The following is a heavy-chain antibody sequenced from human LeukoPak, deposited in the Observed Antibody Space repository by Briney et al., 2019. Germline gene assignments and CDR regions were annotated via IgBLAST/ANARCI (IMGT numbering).Heavy chain of an antibody. D-gene: IGHD5-18*01. CDR1: GLTFSDYY. CDR2: ISSSSSYT. V-gene: IGHV3-11*06. Sequence: GGSLRLSCAASGLTFSDYYMSWIRQAPGKGLEWVSYISSSSSYTNYADSVKGRFTISRDNAKNSLYLQMNSLRAEDTAVYYCARGRLDTAPRRYFDYWGQGALVTVSS. J-gene: IGHJ4*02. CDR3: ARGRLDTAPRRYFDY.